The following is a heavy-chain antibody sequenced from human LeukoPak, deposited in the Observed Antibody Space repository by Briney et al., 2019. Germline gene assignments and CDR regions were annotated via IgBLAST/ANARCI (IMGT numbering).Heavy chain of an antibody. J-gene: IGHJ4*02. D-gene: IGHD6-19*01. CDR3: TRGRAAGD. CDR2: VSPDSGDT. CDR1: GYTFTNND. Sequence: ASVKVTCKASGYTFTNNDINWVRQATGQGIEWMGWVSPDSGDTGYAPNFRGRVTMTTDTSINTAYMELTSLTSEDTAIYYCTRGRAAGDWGQGTLVTVSS. V-gene: IGHV1-8*01.